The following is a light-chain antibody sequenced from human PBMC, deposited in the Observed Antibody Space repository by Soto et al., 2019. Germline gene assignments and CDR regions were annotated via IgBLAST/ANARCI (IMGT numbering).Light chain of an antibody. Sequence: SVLTQPASVSGSPGQSITISCSGTRSDIGSYNYVAWYQQFPGKTPKILIYGVSNRPSGVSSRSSGSKSGNTASLTISGLQAEDEADYYCISYTGSSTSYVFGSGTKVTVL. CDR3: ISYTGSSTSYV. V-gene: IGLV2-14*01. CDR2: GVS. CDR1: RSDIGSYNY. J-gene: IGLJ1*01.